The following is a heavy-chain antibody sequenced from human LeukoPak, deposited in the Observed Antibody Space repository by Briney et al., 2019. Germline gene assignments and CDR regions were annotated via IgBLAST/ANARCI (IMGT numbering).Heavy chain of an antibody. J-gene: IGHJ4*02. CDR1: GFTFSSYG. CDR2: ISYDGSNK. D-gene: IGHD3-9*01. Sequence: PGGSLRLSCAASGFTFSSYGMHWVRQAPGKGLEWVAVISYDGSNKYYADSVKGRFTISRDNSKNTLYLQMNSLRAEDTAVYYCAKDLYLTGHSFDYWGQGTLVTVSS. CDR3: AKDLYLTGHSFDY. V-gene: IGHV3-30*18.